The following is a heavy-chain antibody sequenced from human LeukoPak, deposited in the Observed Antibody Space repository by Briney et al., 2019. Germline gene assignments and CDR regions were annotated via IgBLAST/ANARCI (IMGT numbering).Heavy chain of an antibody. CDR2: ISTNGAGT. V-gene: IGHV3-64*01. CDR3: ARARWSGYYYFGY. Sequence: GGSLRLSXAASGFTFSSYAMHWVRQAPGKGLEFVSAISTNGAGTYYANSVRGRFTISRDNSKNTLYLQMGSLRAEDMAVYYCARARWSGYYYFGYWGQGTLVTVSS. J-gene: IGHJ4*02. D-gene: IGHD3-3*01. CDR1: GFTFSSYA.